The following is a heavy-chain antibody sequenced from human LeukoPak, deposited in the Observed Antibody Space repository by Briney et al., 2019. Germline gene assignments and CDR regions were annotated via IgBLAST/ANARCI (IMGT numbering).Heavy chain of an antibody. V-gene: IGHV3-66*04. CDR3: ARQYGSGSYSYFGY. Sequence: PGGSLRLSCAASGFTVSSNYMSWVRQAPGKGLEWVSVIYSGGSTYYADSVKGRFTISRDNSKNTLYLQMNSLRAEDTAVYYCARQYGSGSYSYFGYWGQGTLVTVSS. CDR1: GFTVSSNY. CDR2: IYSGGST. J-gene: IGHJ4*02. D-gene: IGHD3-10*01.